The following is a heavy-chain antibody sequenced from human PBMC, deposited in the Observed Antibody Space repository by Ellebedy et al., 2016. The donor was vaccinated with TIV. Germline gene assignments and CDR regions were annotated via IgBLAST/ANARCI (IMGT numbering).Heavy chain of an antibody. CDR1: GYTFTNYW. J-gene: IGHJ4*02. Sequence: GESLKISCRASGYTFTNYWIGWVRQMPGKGPEWTGIIYPSDSDTRYSPSFQGQVTISVDKSISTAYLQWSSLKASDTAMYYCARWGPHIDYWGQGTLVTVSS. CDR3: ARWGPHIDY. D-gene: IGHD3-16*01. CDR2: IYPSDSDT. V-gene: IGHV5-51*01.